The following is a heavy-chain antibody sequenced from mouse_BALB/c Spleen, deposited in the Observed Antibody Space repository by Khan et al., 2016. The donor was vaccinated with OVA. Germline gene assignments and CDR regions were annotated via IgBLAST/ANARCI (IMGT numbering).Heavy chain of an antibody. D-gene: IGHD1-1*01. Sequence: EVELVESGGDLVKPGGSLKLSCAASGFTFSTYALSWVRQTPDKRLEWVATINTGGDYIYYPDSVKGRFTISRDNAKNILYLRMSSLRSEDTAMYYCARHNYGPFAYWGQGTLVTVSA. CDR2: INTGGDYI. CDR1: GFTFSTYA. V-gene: IGHV5-6*01. J-gene: IGHJ3*01. CDR3: ARHNYGPFAY.